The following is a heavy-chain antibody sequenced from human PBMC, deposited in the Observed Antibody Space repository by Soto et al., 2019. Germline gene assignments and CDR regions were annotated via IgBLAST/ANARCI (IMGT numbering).Heavy chain of an antibody. J-gene: IGHJ5*02. V-gene: IGHV3-23*01. Sequence: GGSLRLSCVASGFTFRKYAMSWVRQAPGKGLEWVSAISDNGGRTYYADSVKGRFTISRDNSKNTVYLQINSLRAEDTAVYYCAKEVWTIVTSKIGGWFDPWGQGTLVTVSS. CDR3: AKEVWTIVTSKIGGWFDP. D-gene: IGHD4-17*01. CDR1: GFTFRKYA. CDR2: ISDNGGRT.